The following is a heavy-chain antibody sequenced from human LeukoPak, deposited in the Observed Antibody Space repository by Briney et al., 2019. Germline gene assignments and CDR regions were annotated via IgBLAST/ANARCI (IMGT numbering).Heavy chain of an antibody. J-gene: IGHJ5*02. D-gene: IGHD2-2*01. V-gene: IGHV3-53*01. Sequence: PGGSLRLSCAASGFTVSDNYTGWVRQAPGKGLEWVSIIHSGGNTYYPDSVKGRFTISRDTSMNTLFLQMNSLRAEDTAVYYCARGYCPSSDCYEGRNLFDPWGQGTLVTVSS. CDR3: ARGYCPSSDCYEGRNLFDP. CDR2: IHSGGNT. CDR1: GFTVSDNY.